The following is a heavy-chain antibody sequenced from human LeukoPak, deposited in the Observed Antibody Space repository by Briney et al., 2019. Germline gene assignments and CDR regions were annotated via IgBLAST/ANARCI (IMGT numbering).Heavy chain of an antibody. CDR1: GGSISSGGYY. V-gene: IGHV4-31*03. Sequence: PSETLSLTCTVSGGSISSGGYYWSWIRQHPGKGLEWIGYIYYSGSTYYNPSLKSRVTISVDTSKNQFSLKLSSVTAADTAVYYCARELDCSGGSCYSIFDYWGQGTLVTVSS. CDR2: IYYSGST. D-gene: IGHD2-15*01. J-gene: IGHJ4*02. CDR3: ARELDCSGGSCYSIFDY.